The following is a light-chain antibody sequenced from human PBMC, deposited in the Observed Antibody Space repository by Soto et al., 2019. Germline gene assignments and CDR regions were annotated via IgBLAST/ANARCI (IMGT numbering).Light chain of an antibody. J-gene: IGLJ2*01. Sequence: QSALTQPPSASASPGQSVTISCTGTSSDVGGSNYVSWYQQRPGKAPKLMIYEVNKRPSGFPDRFSGSKSGNTASLIVSGLQADDEDDYYCSSRRLFGGGTKLTVL. CDR3: SSRRL. CDR2: EVN. V-gene: IGLV2-8*01. CDR1: SSDVGGSNY.